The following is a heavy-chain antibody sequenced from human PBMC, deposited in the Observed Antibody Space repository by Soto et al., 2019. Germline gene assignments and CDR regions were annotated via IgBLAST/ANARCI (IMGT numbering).Heavy chain of an antibody. J-gene: IGHJ5*02. D-gene: IGHD6-13*01. Sequence: PGGSLRLSCAASGFTFSSYAMSWVRQAPGKGLEWVSAISGSGGSTYYADSVKGRFTISRDNSKNTLYLQMNSLRAEDTAVYYCAKAGYSSSWYTNWFDPWGQGTLVPVSS. V-gene: IGHV3-23*01. CDR2: ISGSGGST. CDR1: GFTFSSYA. CDR3: AKAGYSSSWYTNWFDP.